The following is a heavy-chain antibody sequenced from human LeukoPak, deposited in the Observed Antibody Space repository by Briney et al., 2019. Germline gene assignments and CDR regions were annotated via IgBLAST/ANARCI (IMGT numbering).Heavy chain of an antibody. CDR2: IYYGGST. V-gene: IGHV4-59*01. CDR3: ARVNARAFFDY. D-gene: IGHD1-1*01. J-gene: IGHJ4*02. Sequence: TASETLSLTCTVSGGSIISYYWSWIRQPPGKGLEWIGYIYYGGSTNYNPSLKSRVTISVDTSKNQFSLKLSSVTAADTAVYYCARVNARAFFDYWGQGTLVTVSS. CDR1: GGSIISYY.